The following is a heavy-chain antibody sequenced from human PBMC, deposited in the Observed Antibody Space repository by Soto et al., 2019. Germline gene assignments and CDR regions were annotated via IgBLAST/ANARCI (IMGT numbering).Heavy chain of an antibody. CDR1: GFTFSSYG. D-gene: IGHD4-17*01. Sequence: PGGSLRLSCAASGFTFSSYGMHWVRQAPGKGLEWVAVIWYDGSNKYYADSVKGRFTISRDNSKNTLYLQMNSLRAEDTAVYYCARDQESRDYGDYRLFDYWGQGTLVTVSS. J-gene: IGHJ4*02. V-gene: IGHV3-33*01. CDR3: ARDQESRDYGDYRLFDY. CDR2: IWYDGSNK.